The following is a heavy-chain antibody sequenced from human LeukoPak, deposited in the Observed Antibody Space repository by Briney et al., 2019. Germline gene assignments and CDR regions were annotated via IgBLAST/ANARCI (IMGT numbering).Heavy chain of an antibody. Sequence: GASVKVSCKGSGYTFTSYWIGWVRQMPGKGLEWIGIIYPGDSDTRYSPSFQGQVTISADKSISTAYLQWSNLKASDTAIYYCARPNLYSSSDLDYWGQGTLVTVSS. CDR1: GYTFTSYW. D-gene: IGHD6-6*01. J-gene: IGHJ4*02. V-gene: IGHV5-51*01. CDR3: ARPNLYSSSDLDY. CDR2: IYPGDSDT.